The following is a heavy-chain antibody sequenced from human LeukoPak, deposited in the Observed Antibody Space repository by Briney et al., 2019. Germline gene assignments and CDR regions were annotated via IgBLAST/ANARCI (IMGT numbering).Heavy chain of an antibody. Sequence: GRSLRLSCAASGFTFSSYWMNWARQAPGKGLEWVASINHNGNVNYYVDSVKGRFTISRDNAKNSLYLQMSNLRAEDTAVYFCARGGGLDVWGQGATVTVSS. V-gene: IGHV3-7*03. CDR2: INHNGNVN. D-gene: IGHD3-16*01. CDR3: ARGGGLDV. CDR1: GFTFSSYW. J-gene: IGHJ6*02.